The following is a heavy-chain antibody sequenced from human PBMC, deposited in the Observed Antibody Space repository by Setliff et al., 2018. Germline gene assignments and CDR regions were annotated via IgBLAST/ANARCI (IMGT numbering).Heavy chain of an antibody. V-gene: IGHV1-24*01. CDR1: GYTLTELS. Sequence: ASVKVSCKVSGYTLTELSRHWVRQAPGKGLEWMGGFDPEDGETIYAQKFQGRDTMTEDTSTDTAYMELSSLRSEDTAVYYCATTHYDSSGYYYLERSAFDIWGQGTMVTVSS. CDR2: FDPEDGET. CDR3: ATTHYDSSGYYYLERSAFDI. J-gene: IGHJ3*02. D-gene: IGHD3-22*01.